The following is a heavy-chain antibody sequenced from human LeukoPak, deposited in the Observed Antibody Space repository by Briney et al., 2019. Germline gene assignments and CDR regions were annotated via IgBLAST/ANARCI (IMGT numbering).Heavy chain of an antibody. CDR1: GYTFTAHD. Sequence: ASVTVSCKTSGYTFTAHDIFWVRQAAGQGLEWMGWMNPKSGSTAYAQKVQGRVTFTRNTSITTAYLDLTNLRAEDTALYYCAKDLEFGGWYGWFDPWGQGTLVTVSS. D-gene: IGHD6-19*01. V-gene: IGHV1-8*03. CDR3: AKDLEFGGWYGWFDP. CDR2: MNPKSGST. J-gene: IGHJ5*02.